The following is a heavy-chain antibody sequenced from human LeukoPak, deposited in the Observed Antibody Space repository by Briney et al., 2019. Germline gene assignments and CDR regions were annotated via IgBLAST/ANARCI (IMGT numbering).Heavy chain of an antibody. Sequence: PSETLSLPCAVSGGSISSGGYSWSRIRQPAGKGLEWIGYIYHSGSTYYNPSLKSRVTISVDRSKNQFSLKLSSVTAADTAVYYCARARRGIVADWGQGTLVTVSS. CDR1: GGSISSGGYS. CDR3: ARARRGIVAD. V-gene: IGHV4-30-2*01. J-gene: IGHJ4*02. D-gene: IGHD6-13*01. CDR2: IYHSGST.